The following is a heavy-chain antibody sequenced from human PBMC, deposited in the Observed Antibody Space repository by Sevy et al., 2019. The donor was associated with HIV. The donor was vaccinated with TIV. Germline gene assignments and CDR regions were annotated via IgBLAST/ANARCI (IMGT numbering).Heavy chain of an antibody. Sequence: GGSPRLSCAASGFTFSEYGMHWVRQAPGKGLEWVAVISHDGRNNKYNADSVKGRFTISRDNSKNTLYLQMNSLRAEDTAIYYCARDRGEILSSAFNYWGQGTLVTVSS. J-gene: IGHJ4*02. CDR1: GFTFSEYG. V-gene: IGHV3-30*04. D-gene: IGHD3-10*01. CDR3: ARDRGEILSSAFNY. CDR2: ISHDGRNNK.